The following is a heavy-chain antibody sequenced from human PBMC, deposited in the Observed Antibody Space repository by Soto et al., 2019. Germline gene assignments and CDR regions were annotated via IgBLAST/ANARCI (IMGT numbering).Heavy chain of an antibody. Sequence: EVQLVESGGGLVQPGGSLKLSCAASGFTFSSYEMNWVRQAPGKGLEWVSYISSSGGTIYYADSVKGRFTVSRDNAKNSLYLQMNSLRAEDTAVHYCAREAPGYCSSTDCHTWENYYYGMDVWGQGTTVTVSS. J-gene: IGHJ6*02. CDR3: AREAPGYCSSTDCHTWENYYYGMDV. D-gene: IGHD2-2*02. V-gene: IGHV3-48*03. CDR2: ISSSGGTI. CDR1: GFTFSSYE.